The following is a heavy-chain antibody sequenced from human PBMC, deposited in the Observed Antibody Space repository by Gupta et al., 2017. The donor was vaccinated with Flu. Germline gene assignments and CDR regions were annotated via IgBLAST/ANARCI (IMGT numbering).Heavy chain of an antibody. CDR3: ARGREYCTGGSCYSFPHFDY. Sequence: SWIRQPPGKGLEWIGYICYSGSTNYNPSLKSRVTMSIDMSKNQFSLKLSSLTAADTAVYYCARGREYCTGGSCYSFPHFDYWGQGILVTVSS. J-gene: IGHJ4*02. CDR2: ICYSGST. D-gene: IGHD2-15*01. V-gene: IGHV4-59*01.